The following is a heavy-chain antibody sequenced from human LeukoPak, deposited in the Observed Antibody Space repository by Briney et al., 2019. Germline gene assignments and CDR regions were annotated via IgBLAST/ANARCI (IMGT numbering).Heavy chain of an antibody. V-gene: IGHV3-23*01. CDR1: GFTFSSYA. CDR3: ARDARDGYGGNPFDY. CDR2: IRGSGGTT. J-gene: IGHJ4*02. Sequence: GGSLRLSCAASGFTFSSYALYWVRQAPGKGLEWVSTIRGSGGTTYYADSVKGRFTISRDNSKNTLYLQMNSLRAEDTAVYYCARDARDGYGGNPFDYWGQGTLVTVSS. D-gene: IGHD4-23*01.